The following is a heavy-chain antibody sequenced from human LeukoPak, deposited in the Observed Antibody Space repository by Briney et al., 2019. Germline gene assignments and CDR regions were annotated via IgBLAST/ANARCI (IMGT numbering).Heavy chain of an antibody. V-gene: IGHV3-30-3*01. CDR3: ARALGASGAPD. D-gene: IGHD3-10*01. CDR1: GFTFSSYA. J-gene: IGHJ4*02. CDR2: ISYDGSNK. Sequence: GRSLRLSCAASGFTFSSYAMHWVRQAPGKGLEWVAVISYDGSNKYYADSVKGRFTISRDNSKNTLYLQMNSLRSDDTAVYYCARALGASGAPDWGQGTLVTVSS.